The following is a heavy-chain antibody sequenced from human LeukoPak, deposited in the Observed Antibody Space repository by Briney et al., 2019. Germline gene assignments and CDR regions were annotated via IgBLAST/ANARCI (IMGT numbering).Heavy chain of an antibody. CDR1: GGSISSYY. V-gene: IGHV4-4*07. CDR3: AREVRRDGYNYLDY. Sequence: SETLSLTCTVSGGSISSYYWSWIRQPAGEGLEWIGRIYTSGNTNYNPSLKSRVTMSVDTSKNQFFLKLTSVTVADTAVYYCAREVRRDGYNYLDYWGQGTLVTVSS. J-gene: IGHJ4*02. CDR2: IYTSGNT. D-gene: IGHD5-24*01.